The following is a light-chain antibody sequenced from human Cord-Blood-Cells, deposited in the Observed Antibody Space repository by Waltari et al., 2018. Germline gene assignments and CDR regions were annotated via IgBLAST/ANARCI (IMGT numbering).Light chain of an antibody. CDR3: SSYTGSSTVV. V-gene: IGLV2-14*01. J-gene: IGLJ2*01. CDR2: DVS. Sequence: QSALTQPASVSGSPGQSLTISCTGTSSDVGGYNHVSWYQQHPGKAPKLMSYDVSKRPSGVSNRFSGSKSGNTASLTNSGLQAEDEADYYCSSYTGSSTVVFGRGTKLTVL. CDR1: SSDVGGYNH.